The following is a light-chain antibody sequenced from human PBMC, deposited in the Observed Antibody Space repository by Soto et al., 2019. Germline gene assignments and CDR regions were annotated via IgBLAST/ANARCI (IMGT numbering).Light chain of an antibody. V-gene: IGKV3-15*01. Sequence: KVMKNSPPTLSVSPLETATASCRASQSVSSNYAWYQQRPGQAPRILMYGASTRATGIPERFSGSGSGTEFTLNISSMQSQAFEVYYGQQYNNWPPSTFGKRTK. CDR3: QQYNNWPPST. CDR2: GAS. CDR1: QSVSSN. J-gene: IGKJ1*01.